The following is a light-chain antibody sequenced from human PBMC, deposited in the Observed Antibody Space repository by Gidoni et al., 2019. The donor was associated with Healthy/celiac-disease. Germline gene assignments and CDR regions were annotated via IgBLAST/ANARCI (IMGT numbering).Light chain of an antibody. CDR3: SSYAGSNNWV. J-gene: IGLJ3*02. CDR2: EVS. CDR1: SSDVGGYNY. V-gene: IGLV2-8*02. Sequence: QSALTQPPYASRSPGQSVTISCTGTSSDVGGYNYVSWYQQHPGKATKLMIYEVSKRPSGVPDRFSGSKSGNTASLTVSGLQAEDAAYYYCSSYAGSNNWVFGGGTKLTVL.